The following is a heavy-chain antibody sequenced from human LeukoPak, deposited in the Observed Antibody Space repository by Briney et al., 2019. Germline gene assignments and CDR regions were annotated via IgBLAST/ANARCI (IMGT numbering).Heavy chain of an antibody. Sequence: ASVKVSCKASGYTFTSYGISWVRQAPGQGLEWMGGIIPIFGTANYAQKFQGRVTMTRDMSTSTVYMELSSLRSEDTAVYYCARDLPSGGSEENWFDPWGQGTLVTVSS. CDR1: GYTFTSYG. CDR3: ARDLPSGGSEENWFDP. D-gene: IGHD2-15*01. V-gene: IGHV1-69*05. CDR2: IIPIFGTA. J-gene: IGHJ5*02.